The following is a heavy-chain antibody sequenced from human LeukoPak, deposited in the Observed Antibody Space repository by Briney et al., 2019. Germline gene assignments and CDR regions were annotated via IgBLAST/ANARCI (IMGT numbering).Heavy chain of an antibody. D-gene: IGHD4-17*01. V-gene: IGHV3-11*04. CDR1: GFTFSDYY. CDR2: ISSSGSTI. J-gene: IGHJ4*02. Sequence: GGSLRLSCTASGFTFSDYYMSWIRQAPGKGLEWVSYISSSGSTIYYADSVKGRFTISRDNAKNSLYLQMNSLRAEDTAVYYCARDRGVTTEYFDYWGQGTLVTVSS. CDR3: ARDRGVTTEYFDY.